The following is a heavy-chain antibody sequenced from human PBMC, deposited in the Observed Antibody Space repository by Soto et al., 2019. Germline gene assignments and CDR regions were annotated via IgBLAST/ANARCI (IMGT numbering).Heavy chain of an antibody. D-gene: IGHD1-26*01. CDR1: GVSISSNY. J-gene: IGHJ4*02. Sequence: VQLQESGPGLVKPSETLSLMCTASGVSISSNYWSWIRQPPGKGLEYIGYIYYTARTNSTPSLKSRVTRSVDRSNIQVSLKLSSVTAAYTAVYSCARAGGSPAYWGQGTRVTVSS. CDR2: IYYTART. CDR3: ARAGGSPAY. V-gene: IGHV4-59*01.